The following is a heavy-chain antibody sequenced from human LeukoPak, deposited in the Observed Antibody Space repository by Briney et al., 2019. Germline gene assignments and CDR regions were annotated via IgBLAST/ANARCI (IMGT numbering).Heavy chain of an antibody. Sequence: ASVKVSCKASGYTFTGYYMHWVRQAPGQGLEWMGWMNPNSGNTGYAQKFQGRVTMTRNTSISTAYMELSSLRSEDTAVYYCARSKSGSRKSNWFDPWGQGTLVTVSS. J-gene: IGHJ5*02. CDR3: ARSKSGSRKSNWFDP. CDR1: GYTFTGYY. D-gene: IGHD1-26*01. V-gene: IGHV1-8*02. CDR2: MNPNSGNT.